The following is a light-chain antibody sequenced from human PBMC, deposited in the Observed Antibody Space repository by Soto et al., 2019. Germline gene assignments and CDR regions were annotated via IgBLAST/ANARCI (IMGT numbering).Light chain of an antibody. J-gene: IGLJ1*01. CDR3: SSHTSGTTYV. CDR2: DVS. V-gene: IGLV2-14*03. Sequence: QSALTQPASVSGSPGQSITISCTGTSSDVGGYNYVSWYQQHPGKAPKLMLYDVSNRPSGVSNRFSGSKSGNTASLTISGLQAEDEADYYCSSHTSGTTYVFGSGTKVTVL. CDR1: SSDVGGYNY.